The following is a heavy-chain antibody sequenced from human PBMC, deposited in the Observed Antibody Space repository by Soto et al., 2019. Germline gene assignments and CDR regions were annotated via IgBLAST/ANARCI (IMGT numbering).Heavy chain of an antibody. J-gene: IGHJ4*02. CDR2: IHYNGST. V-gene: IGHV4-39*01. CDR1: GGSISSSSYY. CDR3: ARGKAVAGSYYFDY. Sequence: QLQLQESGPGLVKPSETLSLTCTVSGGSISSSSYYWGWIRQPPGKGLEWIGSIHYNGSTYYNPSLQSRVTLSVDPSKIHFSLKLSSVTAADAAVYYCARGKAVAGSYYFDYWGQGTLVTVAA. D-gene: IGHD6-19*01.